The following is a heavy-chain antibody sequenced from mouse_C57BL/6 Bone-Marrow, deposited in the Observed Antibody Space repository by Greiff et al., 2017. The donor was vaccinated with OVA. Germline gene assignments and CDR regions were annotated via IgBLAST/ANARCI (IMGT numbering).Heavy chain of an antibody. CDR1: GFTFSDYY. Sequence: EVKVEESEGGLVQPGSSMKLSCTASGFTFSDYYMAWVSQVPEKGLEWVANINYDGSSTYYLDSLKSRFIISRDNAKNILYLQMSSLKSEDTATYYCARGGWDWYFDVWGTGTTVTVSS. D-gene: IGHD3-3*01. V-gene: IGHV5-16*01. CDR2: INYDGSST. J-gene: IGHJ1*03. CDR3: ARGGWDWYFDV.